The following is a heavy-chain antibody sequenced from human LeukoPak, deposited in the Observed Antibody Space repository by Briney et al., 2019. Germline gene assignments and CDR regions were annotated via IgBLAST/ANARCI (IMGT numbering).Heavy chain of an antibody. J-gene: IGHJ6*02. CDR3: ASASSSSRYGMDV. CDR2: IYTSGST. D-gene: IGHD6-13*01. CDR1: GGSISSYY. Sequence: SETLSLTCTVSGGSISSYYWSWIRQPAGKGLEWIGRIYTSGSTNYNPSLESRVTMSEDTSKNEFSLKLSSVTAADTAVYYCASASSSSRYGMDVWGQGTTVTVSS. V-gene: IGHV4-4*07.